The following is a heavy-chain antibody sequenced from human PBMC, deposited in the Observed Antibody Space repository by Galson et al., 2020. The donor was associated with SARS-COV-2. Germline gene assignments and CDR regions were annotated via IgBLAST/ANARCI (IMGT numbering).Heavy chain of an antibody. Sequence: GGSLRLSCAASGSTFSNAYMNWVRQAPGKGLEWVGRIKREIDGGTTDYAIPVKGRFTISRDDSKTSLYLQMNSLKIEDTAIYYCTSNNWGLSWGQGTLVTVSS. V-gene: IGHV3-15*01. CDR2: IKREIDGGTT. CDR3: TSNNWGLS. D-gene: IGHD7-27*01. J-gene: IGHJ4*02. CDR1: GSTFSNAY.